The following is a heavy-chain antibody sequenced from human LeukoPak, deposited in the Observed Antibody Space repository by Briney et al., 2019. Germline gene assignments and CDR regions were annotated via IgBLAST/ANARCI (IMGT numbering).Heavy chain of an antibody. Sequence: SETLSLTCSVSGYSFTSGHYWGWIRQPPGKGLEWIANIYHTGSAHYNPSLKSRVTISVDTSKNQFSLKLSSVTAADTAVYYCARLTSSSDWYFDLWGRGTLVTVSS. V-gene: IGHV4-38-2*01. CDR2: IYHTGSA. J-gene: IGHJ2*01. CDR1: GYSFTSGHY. CDR3: ARLTSSSDWYFDL. D-gene: IGHD6-6*01.